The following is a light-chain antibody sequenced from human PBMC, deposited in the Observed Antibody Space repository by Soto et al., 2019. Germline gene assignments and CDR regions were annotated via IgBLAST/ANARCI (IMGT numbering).Light chain of an antibody. Sequence: EIVLTQSPATLSLSPGERATLSCRASQSFSSYLAWYQQKPGQAPRLLIYDASKRATDIPARFSGRGSATDFTLTISSLEPEDFAVYYCQQRSNWPPVITFGQGTRLEIK. CDR1: QSFSSY. CDR3: QQRSNWPPVIT. CDR2: DAS. V-gene: IGKV3-11*01. J-gene: IGKJ5*01.